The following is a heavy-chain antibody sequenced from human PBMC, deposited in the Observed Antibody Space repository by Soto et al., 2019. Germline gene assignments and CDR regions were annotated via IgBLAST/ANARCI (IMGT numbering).Heavy chain of an antibody. D-gene: IGHD3-22*01. Sequence: GGSLRLSCAAPGFNFNIHALHWIRQAPGEGLEWVAVMSPGGNSQYYADSVKGRFTISRDTSKSTLYLQMTSLRPEDTAVYYCASGAAFYYDTSRYWGQGTLVTSPQ. J-gene: IGHJ4*02. CDR1: GFNFNIHA. CDR2: MSPGGNSQ. V-gene: IGHV3-30-3*01. CDR3: ASGAAFYYDTSRY.